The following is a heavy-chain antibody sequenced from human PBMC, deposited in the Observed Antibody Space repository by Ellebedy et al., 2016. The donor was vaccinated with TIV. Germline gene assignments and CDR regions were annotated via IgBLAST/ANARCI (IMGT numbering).Heavy chain of an antibody. CDR2: ISSSSSYI. D-gene: IGHD3-10*01. J-gene: IGHJ4*02. CDR3: AREFGVINNFDS. CDR1: GFTFSSYS. V-gene: IGHV3-21*01. Sequence: GESLKISCAASGFTFSSYSMNWVRQAPGKGLEWVSSISSSSSYIYYADSVKGRFTISRDNAKRSLYLQMDSLRAEDTAVYYCAREFGVINNFDSWGQGTLVTVSS.